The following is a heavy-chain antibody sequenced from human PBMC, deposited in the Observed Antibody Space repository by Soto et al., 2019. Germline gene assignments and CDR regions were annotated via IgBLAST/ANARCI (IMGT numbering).Heavy chain of an antibody. D-gene: IGHD6-19*01. CDR1: GYTFTGYY. Sequence: ASVKVSCKASGYTFTGYYMHWVRQAPGQGLEWMGWINPNSGGTNYAQKFQGRVTMTRDTSISTAYMELSRLRSDDTAVHYCARARGKYSSGWAYFDYWGQGTLVTVSS. CDR2: INPNSGGT. J-gene: IGHJ4*02. V-gene: IGHV1-2*02. CDR3: ARARGKYSSGWAYFDY.